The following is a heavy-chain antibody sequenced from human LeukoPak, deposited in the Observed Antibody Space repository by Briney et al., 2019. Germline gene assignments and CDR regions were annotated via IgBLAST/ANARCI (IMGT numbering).Heavy chain of an antibody. V-gene: IGHV3-33*01. CDR1: GFTLSSYG. Sequence: PGGSMTPSCAASGFTLSSYGMDWVRQAPGKGLEWVAVIRYVGSNKYYADSVTGRFTITRENSKNTLYLQMNSMRAEDTAVYYCARQGFDYWGQGTLVTVSS. J-gene: IGHJ4*02. CDR2: IRYVGSNK. CDR3: ARQGFDY.